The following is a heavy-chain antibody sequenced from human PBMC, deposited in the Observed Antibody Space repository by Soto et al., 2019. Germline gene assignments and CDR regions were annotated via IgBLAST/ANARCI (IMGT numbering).Heavy chain of an antibody. CDR1: GGTFSSYA. CDR3: ARDTRHDSRGYYYAQLDY. Sequence: ASVKVSCKASGGTFSSYAISWVRQAPGQGLEWMGGIIPIFGTANYAQKFQGRVTITADESTSTAYMELSSLRSEDTAVYYCARDTRHDSRGYYYAQLDYWGQGTLVTVSS. V-gene: IGHV1-69*13. CDR2: IIPIFGTA. D-gene: IGHD3-22*01. J-gene: IGHJ4*02.